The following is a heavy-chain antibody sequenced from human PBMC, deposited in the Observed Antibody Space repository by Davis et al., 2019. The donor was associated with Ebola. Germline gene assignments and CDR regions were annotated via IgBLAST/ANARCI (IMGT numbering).Heavy chain of an antibody. CDR2: IYSGGST. V-gene: IGHV3-53*01. Sequence: GESLKISCAASGFTVSSNYMSWVRQAPGKGLEWVSVIYSGGSTYYADSVKGRFTISRDNSKNTLYLQMNSLRAEDTAVYYCARAAMNWGQGTLVTVSS. J-gene: IGHJ4*02. CDR1: GFTVSSNY. CDR3: ARAAMN.